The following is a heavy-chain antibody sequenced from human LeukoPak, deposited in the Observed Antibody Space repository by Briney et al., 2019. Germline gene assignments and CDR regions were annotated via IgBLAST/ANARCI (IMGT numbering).Heavy chain of an antibody. V-gene: IGHV1-2*02. Sequence: SVKVSCNSSIYTFTVYYMHWVRHAPAQGLEYMGWINPNSGGTNYAQKFQGRVTMTRDTSISTAYMELSRLRSDDTAVYYCARLSQSPRSYSGSYYNDYWGQGTLVTVSS. D-gene: IGHD1-26*01. CDR3: ARLSQSPRSYSGSYYNDY. J-gene: IGHJ4*02. CDR2: INPNSGGT. CDR1: IYTFTVYY.